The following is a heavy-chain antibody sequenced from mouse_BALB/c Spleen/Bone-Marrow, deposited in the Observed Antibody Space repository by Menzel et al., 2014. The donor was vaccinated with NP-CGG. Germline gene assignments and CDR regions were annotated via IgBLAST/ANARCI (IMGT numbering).Heavy chain of an antibody. CDR3: ASWGQ. Sequence: LQQSGSELVRPGASVKLSCKASGYTFTSYWMHWVKQRHGQGLEWIGNIYPGSGSTNYDEKFKSKGTLTVDTSSSTAYMHPSSLTTEDSAVHYRASWGQRGQGTTLTVSS. J-gene: IGHJ2*01. CDR2: IYPGSGST. V-gene: IGHV1S22*01. CDR1: GYTFTSYW. D-gene: IGHD4-1*01.